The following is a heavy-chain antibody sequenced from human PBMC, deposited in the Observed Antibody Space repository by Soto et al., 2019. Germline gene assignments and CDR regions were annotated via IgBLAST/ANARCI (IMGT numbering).Heavy chain of an antibody. D-gene: IGHD4-17*01. J-gene: IGHJ4*02. Sequence: PSETLSLTCTVSGGSISSDYWSWIRQPPGKGLEWIGCIYDSGSSSHNPSLKSRVTISLDTSKSQFSLKLSSVTAADTAVYYCVSSTVAYYFDYWGQGTLVTVSS. V-gene: IGHV4-59*08. CDR1: GGSISSDY. CDR3: VSSTVAYYFDY. CDR2: IYDSGSS.